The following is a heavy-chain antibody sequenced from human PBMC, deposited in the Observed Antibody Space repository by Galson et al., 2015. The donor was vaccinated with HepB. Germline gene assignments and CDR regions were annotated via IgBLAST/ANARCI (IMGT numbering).Heavy chain of an antibody. D-gene: IGHD2-15*01. CDR3: AKDGIMVANNPYHFHY. CDR2: ITSSGGNS. V-gene: IGHV3-23*01. Sequence: SLRLSCAASGFTFSSYGMHWVRQAPGKGLEWVSSITSSGGNSYYTDSVKGRFTVSRGNSKNPLLLQLNSLRAEDTAMYFCAKDGIMVANNPYHFHYWGQGTLVTVSS. CDR1: GFTFSSYG. J-gene: IGHJ4*02.